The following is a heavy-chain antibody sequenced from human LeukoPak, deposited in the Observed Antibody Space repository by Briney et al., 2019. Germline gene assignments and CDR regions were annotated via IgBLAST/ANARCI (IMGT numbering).Heavy chain of an antibody. CDR3: ARDKYPQGAAYYYYGMDV. Sequence: PGGSLRLSCAASGFTFSSYSMNWVRQAPGKGLEWVSSISSSSSYIYYADSVKGRFTISRDNAKNSLYLQMNSLRAEDTAVYYCARDKYPQGAAYYYYGMDVWGQGTTVTVSS. D-gene: IGHD2-2*01. J-gene: IGHJ6*02. CDR2: ISSSSSYI. CDR1: GFTFSSYS. V-gene: IGHV3-21*01.